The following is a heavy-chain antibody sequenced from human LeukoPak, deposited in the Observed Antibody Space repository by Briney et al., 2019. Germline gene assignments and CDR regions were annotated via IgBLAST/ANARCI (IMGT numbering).Heavy chain of an antibody. Sequence: PSETLSLTCTVSGASISSGGYYWDWIRQPPGAGLEWIGNMYNSGSTHYNPSLKSRVTISVDTSNNQFSLKLTSVTAEDTAIYYCARHSADNCGFDPWGQGTPVTVSS. CDR2: MYNSGST. J-gene: IGHJ5*02. CDR1: GASISSGGYY. CDR3: ARHSADNCGFDP. D-gene: IGHD1-20*01. V-gene: IGHV4-39*01.